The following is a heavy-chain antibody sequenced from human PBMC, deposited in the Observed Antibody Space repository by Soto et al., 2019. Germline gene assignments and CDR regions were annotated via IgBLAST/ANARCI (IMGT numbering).Heavy chain of an antibody. D-gene: IGHD3-22*01. Sequence: QVRLEQSGPEVKKTGASVKVSCKASGYTFTSYGISWVRQAPGQGLEWMGWINIYSGDANYAQRFQERGTKXXXKXXKTVYMVMRSLRSDDTAVYYCARALYYYDNSGLAYGGQGTLVSVSS. CDR3: ARALYYYDNSGLAY. CDR2: INIYSGDA. J-gene: IGHJ4*02. CDR1: GYTFTSYG. V-gene: IGHV1-18*01.